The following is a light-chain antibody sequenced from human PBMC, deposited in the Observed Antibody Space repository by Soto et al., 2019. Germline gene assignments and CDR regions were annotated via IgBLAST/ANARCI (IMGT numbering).Light chain of an antibody. J-gene: IGKJ1*01. V-gene: IGKV3-15*01. CDR2: GSS. Sequence: ETVMTQSPATLSVSPGERATLSCRASQSVNSDLAWYQKKPGQAPRLLIYGSSTRATGIPARFSGGGAGTEFTLTISSLQSEDLAVYYCQQNNNWPRTFGQGTKVEMK. CDR3: QQNNNWPRT. CDR1: QSVNSD.